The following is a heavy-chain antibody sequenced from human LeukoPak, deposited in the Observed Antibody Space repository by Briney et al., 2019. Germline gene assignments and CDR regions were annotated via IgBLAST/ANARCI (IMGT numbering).Heavy chain of an antibody. CDR3: ARDKWSSSSMDV. J-gene: IGHJ6*03. CDR2: ISSSSSYI. CDR1: GFTFSSYS. D-gene: IGHD6-6*01. Sequence: GGSLRLSCAASGFTFSSYSMNWVRQAPGKGLEWVSSISSSSSYIYYADSVKGRFTISRDNAKNSLYLQMNSLRAEDTAVYYCARDKWSSSSMDVWGKGTTVTVSS. V-gene: IGHV3-21*01.